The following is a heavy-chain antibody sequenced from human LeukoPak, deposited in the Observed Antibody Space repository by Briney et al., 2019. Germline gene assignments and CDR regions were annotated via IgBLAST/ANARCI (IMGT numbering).Heavy chain of an antibody. CDR3: AREVEYCGGDCSFDP. J-gene: IGHJ5*02. CDR1: EFTFRNYW. CDR2: IKQDGSEK. D-gene: IGHD2-21*02. Sequence: GGSLRLSCAASEFTFRNYWMSWVRQAPGKGLEWVANIKQDGSEKYYVDSVKGRFTISRDNAKNSLYLQMNSLRAEDTAMYYCAREVEYCGGDCSFDPLGQGTLVTVSS. V-gene: IGHV3-7*01.